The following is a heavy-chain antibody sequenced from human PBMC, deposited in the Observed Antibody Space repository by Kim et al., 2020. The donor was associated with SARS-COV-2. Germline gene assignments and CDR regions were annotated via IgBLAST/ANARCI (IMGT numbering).Heavy chain of an antibody. CDR1: GGSISSYY. D-gene: IGHD2-15*01. J-gene: IGHJ4*02. CDR3: ARVYCSGGNCYPFDY. V-gene: IGHV4-59*01. CDR2: IYYSGST. Sequence: SETLSLTCTVSGGSISSYYWSWIRQPPGKGLEWIGYIYYSGSTNYNPSLKSRVTISVDTSKNQFSLKLSSVTAADTAVYYCARVYCSGGNCYPFDYWGQGTLVTVSS.